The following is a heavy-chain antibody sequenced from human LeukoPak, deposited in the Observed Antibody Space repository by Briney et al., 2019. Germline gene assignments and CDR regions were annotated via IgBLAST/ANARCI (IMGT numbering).Heavy chain of an antibody. CDR1: GYSFSSYW. Sequence: GESLKISCKGSGYSFSSYWIGWVRQMPGRGLEWMGTIYPGDSDTRYSPSFQGQVTISADKSISTAYLQWSSLKASDTAIYYCARRSSSGWYGGSDLFDPWGQGALVTVSS. J-gene: IGHJ5*02. CDR2: IYPGDSDT. CDR3: ARRSSSGWYGGSDLFDP. D-gene: IGHD6-19*01. V-gene: IGHV5-51*01.